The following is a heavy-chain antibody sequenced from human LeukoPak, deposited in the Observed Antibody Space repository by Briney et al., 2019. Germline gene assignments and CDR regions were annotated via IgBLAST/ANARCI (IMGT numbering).Heavy chain of an antibody. J-gene: IGHJ4*02. D-gene: IGHD2-15*01. CDR3: ARCPRGGMTADY. V-gene: IGHV3-48*03. Sequence: GGSLRLSCAASGFTFSSYEMNWVRQAPGKGLEWVSYISSSGSTIYYADSVKGRFTISRDNAKNSLYLQMNSLRAEDTAVYYCARCPRGGMTADYWGQGTLVTVSS. CDR1: GFTFSSYE. CDR2: ISSSGSTI.